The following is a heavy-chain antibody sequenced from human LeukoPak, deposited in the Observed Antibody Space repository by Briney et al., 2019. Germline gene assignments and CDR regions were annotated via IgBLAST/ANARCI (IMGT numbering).Heavy chain of an antibody. CDR2: INPNSGGT. J-gene: IGHJ4*02. V-gene: IGHV1-2*02. D-gene: IGHD6-13*01. CDR3: ARASRYSSSWYPFGY. Sequence: ASVKVSCKASGYTFTGYYMHWVRQAPGQGLEWMGWINPNSGGTNYAQKFQGRVTMTRDTSISTAYMELSRLRSDDTAVYYCARASRYSSSWYPFGYWGQGTLVTVSS. CDR1: GYTFTGYY.